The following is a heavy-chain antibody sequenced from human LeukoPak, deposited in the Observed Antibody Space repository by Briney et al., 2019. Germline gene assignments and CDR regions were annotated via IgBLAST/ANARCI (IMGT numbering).Heavy chain of an antibody. D-gene: IGHD6-25*01. Sequence: GSLRLSCAASEFTFSAYWMHWVRQAPGKGLVWVSRIRGDGSMTNYADSVKGRFTISRDNAKNTLYLQMNSLRLEDTAVYYCARENLAAAADYWGQGTVVTVSS. CDR1: EFTFSAYW. V-gene: IGHV3-74*01. J-gene: IGHJ4*02. CDR3: ARENLAAAADY. CDR2: IRGDGSMT.